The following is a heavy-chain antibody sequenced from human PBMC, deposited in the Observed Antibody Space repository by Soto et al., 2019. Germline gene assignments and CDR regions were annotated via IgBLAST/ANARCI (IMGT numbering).Heavy chain of an antibody. CDR2: IWYDGSNK. D-gene: IGHD1-1*01. CDR3: ARDGTGTTGTGDNYYYYYMDV. V-gene: IGHV3-33*01. J-gene: IGHJ6*03. CDR1: GFTFSSYG. Sequence: GGSLRLSCAASGFTFSSYGMHWVRQAPGKGLEWVAVIWYDGSNKYYADSVKGRFTISRDNSKNTLYLQMNSLRAEDTAVYYCARDGTGTTGTGDNYYYYYMDVWGKGTTVTVSS.